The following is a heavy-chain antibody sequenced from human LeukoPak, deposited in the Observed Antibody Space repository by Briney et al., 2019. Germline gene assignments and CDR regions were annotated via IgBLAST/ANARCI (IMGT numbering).Heavy chain of an antibody. CDR2: IKHDGSEK. V-gene: IGHV3-7*01. CDR1: GFIFTGYF. CDR3: ATDRGWRTSGYYLYYFEY. J-gene: IGHJ4*02. D-gene: IGHD3-3*01. Sequence: GGSLRLSCAASGFIFTGYFMSWVRQAPGRGLEWVASIKHDGSEKYYVDSVRGRFTISRDNTKNLLYLQMSSLRAEDTAVYYCATDRGWRTSGYYLYYFEYWGQGTLVTFSS.